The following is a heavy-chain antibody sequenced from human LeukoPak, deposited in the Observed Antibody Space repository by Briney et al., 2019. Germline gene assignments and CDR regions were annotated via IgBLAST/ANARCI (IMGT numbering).Heavy chain of an antibody. J-gene: IGHJ4*02. V-gene: IGHV3-7*01. CDR1: GFTFSNYY. CDR3: ARDTTYYYGSGSYR. Sequence: GGSLRLSCAASGFTFSNYYMSWVRQAPGKGLEWVANIKEDGSAKYYMDSVKGRFTISRDNAKNSLYLQMNSLRAEDTAVYYCARDTTYYYGSGSYRWGQGTLVTVSS. D-gene: IGHD3-10*01. CDR2: IKEDGSAK.